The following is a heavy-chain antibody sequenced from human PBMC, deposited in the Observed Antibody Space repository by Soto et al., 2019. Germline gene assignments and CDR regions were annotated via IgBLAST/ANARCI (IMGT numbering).Heavy chain of an antibody. CDR3: VSEGAGFGH. D-gene: IGHD1-26*01. CDR2: IRSKANNNAT. Sequence: EVQLVESGGGLVQPWGSVRLSCAVSGFTFSVSSMHWVRQAPGKGMEWLGRIRSKANNNATIYSESVRGRFIISRDDSQDTMFLQMSSLRTEDTAMYYCVSEGAGFGHWGQGTLVTVSS. J-gene: IGHJ4*02. V-gene: IGHV3-73*01. CDR1: GFTFSVSS.